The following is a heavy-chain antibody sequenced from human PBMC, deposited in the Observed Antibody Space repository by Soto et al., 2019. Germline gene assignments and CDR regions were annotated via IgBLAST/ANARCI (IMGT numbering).Heavy chain of an antibody. D-gene: IGHD6-19*01. CDR1: GGTFSSYA. CDR3: ARMRSSSGDDY. Sequence: QVQLVQSGAEVKKPGSSVKVSCKASGGTFSSYAISWVRQAPGQGLEWMVGIIPIFGTANYAQKFQGRVTITADESTSTAYMELSSLRSDDTAVYYCARMRSSSGDDYGGQGTLVTVSS. J-gene: IGHJ4*02. CDR2: IIPIFGTA. V-gene: IGHV1-69*01.